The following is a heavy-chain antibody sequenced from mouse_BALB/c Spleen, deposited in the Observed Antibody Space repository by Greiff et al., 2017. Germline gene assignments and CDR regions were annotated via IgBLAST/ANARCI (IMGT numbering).Heavy chain of an antibody. CDR2: IAPGSGST. Sequence: DLVKPGASVKLSCKASGYTFTNYWINWIKQRPGQGLEWIGRIAPGSGSTYYNEMFKGKATLTVDTSSSTAYIQLSSLSSEDSAVYFCAREGLGGFFDYWGKGTTLTVSS. D-gene: IGHD3-3*01. CDR1: GYTFTNYW. CDR3: AREGLGGFFDY. V-gene: IGHV1S41*01. J-gene: IGHJ2*01.